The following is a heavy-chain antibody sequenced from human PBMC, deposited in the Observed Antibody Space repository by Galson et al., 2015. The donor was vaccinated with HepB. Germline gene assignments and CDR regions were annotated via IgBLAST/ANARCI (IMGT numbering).Heavy chain of an antibody. CDR3: ARDPYCSGGSCYRQGGNWFDP. J-gene: IGHJ5*02. CDR1: GFTFSSYS. Sequence: SLRLSCAASGFTFSSYSMNWVRQAPGKGLEWVSSISSSSSYIYYADSVKGRFTISRDNAKNSLYLQMNSLRAEDTAVYYCARDPYCSGGSCYRQGGNWFDPWGQGTLVTVSS. D-gene: IGHD2-15*01. V-gene: IGHV3-21*01. CDR2: ISSSSSYI.